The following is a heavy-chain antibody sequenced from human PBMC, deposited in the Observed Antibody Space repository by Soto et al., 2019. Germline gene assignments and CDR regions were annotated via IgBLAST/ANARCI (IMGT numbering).Heavy chain of an antibody. CDR3: ARSSRWYSSSWYNRRAGHSFDY. CDR1: GGSFSGYY. J-gene: IGHJ4*02. D-gene: IGHD6-13*01. Sequence: QVQLQQWGAGLLKPSETLSLTCAVYGGSFSGYYWSWIHQPPGKGLEWIGEINHSGSTNYNPSLKSRVTISVDTSKNQFSLKLSSVTAADTAVYYCARSSRWYSSSWYNRRAGHSFDYWGQGTLVTVSS. CDR2: INHSGST. V-gene: IGHV4-34*01.